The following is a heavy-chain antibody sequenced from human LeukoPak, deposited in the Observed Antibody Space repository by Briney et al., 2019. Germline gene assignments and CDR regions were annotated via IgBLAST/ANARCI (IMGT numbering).Heavy chain of an antibody. J-gene: IGHJ4*02. CDR3: AGDQTRPPQGKY. V-gene: IGHV3-53*01. Sequence: GGSLRLSCAASGFTFDDYAMHWVRQAPGKGLEWVSVIYNDGSTYYADSVKGRFTISRDNSKNTLDLQMNSLRAEDTAVYYCAGDQTRPPQGKYWGQGTLVTVSS. CDR1: GFTFDDYA. CDR2: IYNDGST.